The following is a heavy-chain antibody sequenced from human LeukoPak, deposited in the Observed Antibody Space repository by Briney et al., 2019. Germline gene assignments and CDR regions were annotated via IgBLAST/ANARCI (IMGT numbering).Heavy chain of an antibody. Sequence: PRASVKVSCKASGYTFTSYYMHWVRQAPGQGLEWMGIINPSGGSTSYAQKFQGRVTMTRDTSTSTVYMDLSSLKSEDTAVYYCARGKSSVWPVGLCMDVWGQGTTVTVSS. V-gene: IGHV1-46*01. CDR1: GYTFTSYY. D-gene: IGHD6-19*01. CDR3: ARGKSSVWPVGLCMDV. J-gene: IGHJ6*02. CDR2: INPSGGST.